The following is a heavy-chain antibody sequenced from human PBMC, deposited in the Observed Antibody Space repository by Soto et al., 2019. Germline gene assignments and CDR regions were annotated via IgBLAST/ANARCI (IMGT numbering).Heavy chain of an antibody. CDR3: ARGYDFYFDY. CDR2: ISYDGSNK. CDR1: GFTFSSYA. J-gene: IGHJ4*02. V-gene: IGHV3-30-3*01. D-gene: IGHD3-3*01. Sequence: GGSLSLSCAASGFTFSSYAMHWVSQAPGKGLEWVAVISYDGSNKYYADSVKGRLTISRDNSKNTLYLQMNSLRAEDTAVYYCARGYDFYFDYWGQGTLVTVSS.